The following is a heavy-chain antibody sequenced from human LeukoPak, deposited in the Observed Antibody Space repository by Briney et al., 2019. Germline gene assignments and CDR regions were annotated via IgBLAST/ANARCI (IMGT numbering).Heavy chain of an antibody. CDR2: IYSGGST. CDR3: ARNVGY. D-gene: IGHD1-26*01. CDR1: GLTVSNNY. V-gene: IGHV3-53*01. J-gene: IGHJ4*02. Sequence: GGSLRLSCAVPGLTVSNNYMSWVRQAPGKGLEWVSVIYSGGSTYYADYVKGRFTISRDNSKNTVYLQMNSLRDEDTAVYYCARNVGYWGQGTLVTVSS.